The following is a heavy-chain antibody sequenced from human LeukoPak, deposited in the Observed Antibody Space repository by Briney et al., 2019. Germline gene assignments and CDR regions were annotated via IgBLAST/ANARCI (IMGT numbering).Heavy chain of an antibody. J-gene: IGHJ4*02. CDR3: ARWRIAAAGREKFDY. CDR2: ISAYNGNT. CDR1: GYTFTSYG. D-gene: IGHD6-13*01. Sequence: GASVKVSCKASGYTFTSYGISWVRQAPGQGLEWMGWISAYNGNTNYAQKFQGRVTITRDTSASTAYMELSSLRSEDTAVYYCARWRIAAAGREKFDYWGQGTLVTVSS. V-gene: IGHV1-18*01.